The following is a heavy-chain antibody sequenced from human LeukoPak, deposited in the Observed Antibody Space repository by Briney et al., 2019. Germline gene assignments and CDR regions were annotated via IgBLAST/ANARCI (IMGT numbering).Heavy chain of an antibody. Sequence: GGSLRLSCAASGFTFDDYIMHWARQAPGKGLEWVSLISWDGDTTYYADSVKGRFTISRDNSKNSQYLQMNSLRIEDTALYFCAKGRGLIGGAFDIWGQGTMVTVSS. CDR2: ISWDGDTT. CDR3: AKGRGLIGGAFDI. CDR1: GFTFDDYI. J-gene: IGHJ3*02. V-gene: IGHV3-43*01. D-gene: IGHD3-22*01.